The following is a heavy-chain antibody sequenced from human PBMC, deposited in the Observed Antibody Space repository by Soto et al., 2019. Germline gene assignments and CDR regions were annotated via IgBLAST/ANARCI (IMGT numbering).Heavy chain of an antibody. CDR1: GFTFSSYW. J-gene: IGHJ6*02. CDR3: ARDFWSGYYTGNGMDV. D-gene: IGHD3-3*01. Sequence: XGSLRLSCAASGFTFSSYWMHWVRQAPGKGLVWVSRINSDGSSTNYADSVKGRFTISRDNAKNTLYLQMNSLRAEDTAVYYCARDFWSGYYTGNGMDVWGQGTTVTVSS. V-gene: IGHV3-74*01. CDR2: INSDGSST.